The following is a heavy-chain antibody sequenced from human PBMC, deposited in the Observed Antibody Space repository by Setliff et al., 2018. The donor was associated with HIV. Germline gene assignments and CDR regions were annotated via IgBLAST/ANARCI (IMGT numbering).Heavy chain of an antibody. Sequence: ASVKVSCKVSGYTLTELSMHWVRQAPGKGLEWMGGFDPEDGETIYAQKFQGRVTMTEDTSTDTAYVDLSSLRSEDTAVYYCATDQISDGSGSYPKSYFDYWGQGTLVTVSS. CDR2: FDPEDGET. J-gene: IGHJ4*02. CDR3: ATDQISDGSGSYPKSYFDY. CDR1: GYTLTELS. V-gene: IGHV1-24*01. D-gene: IGHD3-10*01.